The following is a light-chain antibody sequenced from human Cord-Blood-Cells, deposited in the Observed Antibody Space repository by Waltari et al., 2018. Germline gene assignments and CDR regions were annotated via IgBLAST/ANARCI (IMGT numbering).Light chain of an antibody. Sequence: DIVMTQSPYSLAASLGERATINCKSTESVLYSSNNKNYLAWYQQKPGQPPKLLIYWASTRESGVPDRFSGSGSGTDFTLTISSLQAEDVAVYYCQQYYSTPFTLGPGTKVDIK. CDR1: ESVLYSSNNKNY. CDR2: WAS. J-gene: IGKJ3*01. V-gene: IGKV4-1*01. CDR3: QQYYSTPFT.